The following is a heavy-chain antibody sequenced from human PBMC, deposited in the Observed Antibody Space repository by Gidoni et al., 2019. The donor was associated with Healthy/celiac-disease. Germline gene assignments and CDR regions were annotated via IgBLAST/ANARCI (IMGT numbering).Heavy chain of an antibody. CDR3: ARGKEWRTVGSSSPLGY. J-gene: IGHJ4*02. Sequence: QVQLVQSGAEVKKPGSSVMVSCTSSGDTFTGYYMHWVRQAPGQGLAWRGWINPNSAGRNYAQKFHGWVTMTRATSISTAYMELSRLRSDDTAVYYCARGKEWRTVGSSSPLGYWGQGTLVTVSS. CDR2: INPNSAGR. D-gene: IGHD6-6*01. V-gene: IGHV1-2*04. CDR1: GDTFTGYY.